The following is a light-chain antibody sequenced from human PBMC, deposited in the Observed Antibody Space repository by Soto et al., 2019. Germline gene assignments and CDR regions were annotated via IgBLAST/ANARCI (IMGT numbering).Light chain of an antibody. CDR2: GAS. J-gene: IGKJ2*01. Sequence: EIVMTQSPATLSVSPGERATLSCRASQSVSSNLAWYQQKPGQAPRLLIYGASTRATGSPARFSGSGSGTKFTLTISSLQSEDFAVYYCQQYNSWPPYTFGQGTKLEIK. V-gene: IGKV3-15*01. CDR3: QQYNSWPPYT. CDR1: QSVSSN.